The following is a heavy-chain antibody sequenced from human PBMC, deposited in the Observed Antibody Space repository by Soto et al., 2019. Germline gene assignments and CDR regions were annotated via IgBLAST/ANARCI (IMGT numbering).Heavy chain of an antibody. D-gene: IGHD3-16*01. CDR1: GGSISSSSYY. CDR2: IYYSGST. Sequence: PSETLSLTCTVSGGSISSSSYYWGWIRQPPGKGLEWIGSIYYSGSTYYNPSLKSRVTISEDTSKNQFSLKLSSVTAADTAVYNCARHLGPGRLGPFDIWGQGTMVTVSS. J-gene: IGHJ3*02. CDR3: ARHLGPGRLGPFDI. V-gene: IGHV4-39*01.